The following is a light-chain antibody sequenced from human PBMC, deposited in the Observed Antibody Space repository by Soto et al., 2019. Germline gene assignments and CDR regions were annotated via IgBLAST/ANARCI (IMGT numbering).Light chain of an antibody. CDR3: QQYNNWPPYT. V-gene: IGKV3-15*01. CDR2: GAS. CDR1: QSVSSN. J-gene: IGKJ2*01. Sequence: EIVMTQSPATLSVSPGERATLSCRASQSVSSNLAWYQQKPGQAPRLLIYGASTRATGIPARFSGSRSGTEVSLDLNSLQSEDFAVYYCQQYNNWPPYTFGQGTKLEIK.